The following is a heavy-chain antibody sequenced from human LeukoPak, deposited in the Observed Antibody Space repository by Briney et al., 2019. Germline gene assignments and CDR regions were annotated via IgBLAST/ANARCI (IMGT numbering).Heavy chain of an antibody. CDR2: ISTSSSYK. J-gene: IGHJ2*01. Sequence: PGGPLRHSCAASGFTFSSYSMNWVRQAPGKGLEWVSSISTSSSYKYYVDSVKGRFTISRDNAKNSLYLQMNSLRAEDTAVYYCARDGYYDSRGYAYWYFDLWGRGTLVTVSS. CDR1: GFTFSSYS. V-gene: IGHV3-21*01. D-gene: IGHD3-22*01. CDR3: ARDGYYDSRGYAYWYFDL.